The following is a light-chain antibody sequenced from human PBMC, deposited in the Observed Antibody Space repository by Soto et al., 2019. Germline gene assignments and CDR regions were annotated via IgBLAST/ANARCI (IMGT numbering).Light chain of an antibody. CDR1: QGISNY. CDR3: QKYNNATLT. CDR2: AAS. J-gene: IGKJ4*01. Sequence: DIQMTQSPSTLSASVGDRVTITCRASQGISNYLAWYQQKPGKVPKLLIYAASTLQPGVPSRFSGSGSGTDFTLTISSLQSEDVAPYYCQKYNNATLTFGRGTKVEIK. V-gene: IGKV1-27*01.